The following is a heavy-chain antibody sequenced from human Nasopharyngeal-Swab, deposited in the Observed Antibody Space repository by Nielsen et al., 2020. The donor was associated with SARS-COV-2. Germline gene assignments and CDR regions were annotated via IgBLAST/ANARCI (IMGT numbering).Heavy chain of an antibody. D-gene: IGHD1-26*01. J-gene: IGHJ6*03. Sequence: VRQAPGKGLEWLANIKQDASERYYVDSVKGRFTISRDNANNSLYLQMNSLRAEDTAVYYCARVEAGGEWELLPYYYYYMDVRGKGTTVTVSS. CDR2: IKQDASER. V-gene: IGHV3-7*01. CDR3: ARVEAGGEWELLPYYYYYMDV.